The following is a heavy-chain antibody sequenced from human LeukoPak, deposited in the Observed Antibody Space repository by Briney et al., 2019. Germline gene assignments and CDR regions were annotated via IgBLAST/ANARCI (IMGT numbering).Heavy chain of an antibody. J-gene: IGHJ6*03. CDR1: GGTFSSHA. Sequence: GASVKVSCKASGGTFSSHAISWVRQAPGQGLEWMGGIIPIFGTANYAQKFQGRVTITTDESTSTAYMELSSLRSEDTAVYYCARGPSRYCSSTSCYHYMDVWGKGTTVTVSS. CDR3: ARGPSRYCSSTSCYHYMDV. V-gene: IGHV1-69*05. D-gene: IGHD2-2*01. CDR2: IIPIFGTA.